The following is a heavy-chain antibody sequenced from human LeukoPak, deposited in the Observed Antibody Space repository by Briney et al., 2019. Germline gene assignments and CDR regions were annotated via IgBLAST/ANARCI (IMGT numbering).Heavy chain of an antibody. D-gene: IGHD4-11*01. CDR1: GYTFSSYG. V-gene: IGHV1-18*01. J-gene: IGHJ1*01. CDR3: ARDKAVTTELTQYFQH. CDR2: ISAYNGNP. Sequence: PGASVKVSCKASGYTFSSYGISWVRQAPGQGLEWMGWISAYNGNPNYAQKLQGRVTMTTDTSTSTAYMELRSLRSDDTAVYYCARDKAVTTELTQYFQHWGQGTLVTVSS.